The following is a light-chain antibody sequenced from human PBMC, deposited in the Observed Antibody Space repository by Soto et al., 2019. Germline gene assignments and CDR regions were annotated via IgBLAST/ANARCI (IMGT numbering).Light chain of an antibody. CDR3: GAWDNSLRAGL. Sequence: QSVLTQPPSVSAAPGQKFTISCSGSNSNIGNNDVYWYQQFPGTAPKLLIYDNDKRPSAIPDRFSGSKSGTSATLDITGLQTGDEADYYCGAWDNSLRAGLFGGGTKLTVL. CDR2: DND. CDR1: NSNIGNND. V-gene: IGLV1-51*01. J-gene: IGLJ3*02.